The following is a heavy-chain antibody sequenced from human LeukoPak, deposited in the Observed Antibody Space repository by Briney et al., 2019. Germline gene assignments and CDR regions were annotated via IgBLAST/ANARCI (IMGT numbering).Heavy chain of an antibody. D-gene: IGHD6-19*01. CDR3: AKGRSGWYEGLDY. CDR2: ISHGGDSA. CDR1: GFTFSTYA. J-gene: IGHJ4*02. Sequence: GTSLRLSCTASGFTFSTYAMTWVRQAPGKGLEWVSVISHGGDSAWYADSVKGRFTISRDNSKSTLFLQMNSLRADDTAIYYCAKGRSGWYEGLDYWGQGILVTVSS. V-gene: IGHV3-23*01.